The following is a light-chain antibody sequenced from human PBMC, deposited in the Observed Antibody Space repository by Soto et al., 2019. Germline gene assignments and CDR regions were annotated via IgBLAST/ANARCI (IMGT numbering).Light chain of an antibody. V-gene: IGKV4-1*01. J-gene: IGKJ4*01. CDR1: QSVLSSSNNKNY. Sequence: DIVMTQSPDSLAVSLGERATINCKSSQSVLSSSNNKNYLAWHQQKPGQPPKVLIYWASTRESGVPDRFSGSGSGTDFTLTISSLQAEDVAVYYCQQYFSTPLNFGGGTKVEIK. CDR3: QQYFSTPLN. CDR2: WAS.